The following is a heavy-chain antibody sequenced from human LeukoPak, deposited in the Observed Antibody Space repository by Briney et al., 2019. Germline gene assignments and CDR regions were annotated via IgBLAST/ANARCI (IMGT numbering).Heavy chain of an antibody. J-gene: IGHJ5*02. CDR3: ARGGQHYDYVCGSSFDP. Sequence: GASVKVSCKASGYTFTGYYVYWVRQAPGQGLEWMGWINPNSGGTNYAQKFQGRVTLTRDTSISTAYMELSRLRSDDTAVYYCARGGQHYDYVCGSSFDPWGQGTLVTVSS. CDR1: GYTFTGYY. CDR2: INPNSGGT. V-gene: IGHV1-2*02. D-gene: IGHD3-16*01.